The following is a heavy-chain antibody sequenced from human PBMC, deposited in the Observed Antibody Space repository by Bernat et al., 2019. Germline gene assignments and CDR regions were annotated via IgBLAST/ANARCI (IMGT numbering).Heavy chain of an antibody. D-gene: IGHD2-21*01. CDR2: ISGSGGST. Sequence: EVQLLESGGGLVQPGGSLRLSCAASGFTFSSYAMSWVRQAPGKGLEWVSAISGSGGSTYYADSVKGRFTISRDNSKNALYLQMNSLRAEDTAVYYCAKDRVISSGRLYFDYWGQGTLVSVSS. CDR3: AKDRVISSGRLYFDY. CDR1: GFTFSSYA. V-gene: IGHV3-23*01. J-gene: IGHJ4*02.